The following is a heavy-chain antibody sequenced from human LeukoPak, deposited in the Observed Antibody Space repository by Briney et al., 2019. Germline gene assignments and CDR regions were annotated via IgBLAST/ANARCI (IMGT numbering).Heavy chain of an antibody. CDR2: ISSSSSYI. CDR3: ARDSVHSSASQPLYYYYYMDV. Sequence: PGGSLRLSCAASGFTFSSYSMNWVRQAPGKGLEWVSSISSSSSYIYYADSVKGRFTISRDNAKNSLYLQMNSLRAEDTAVYYCARDSVHSSASQPLYYYYYMDVWGKGTTVTVSS. CDR1: GFTFSSYS. J-gene: IGHJ6*03. D-gene: IGHD3-22*01. V-gene: IGHV3-21*01.